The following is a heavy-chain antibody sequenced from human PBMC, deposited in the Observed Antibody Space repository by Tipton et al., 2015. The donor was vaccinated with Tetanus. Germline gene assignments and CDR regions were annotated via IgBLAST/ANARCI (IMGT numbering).Heavy chain of an antibody. Sequence: SLRLSCAASGFTFSDYWMHWVRQAPGKGLVWVSRIYNDGSDTTYAGYVKGRFTISRDNAKNTLYLQMNNLRPEDTAVYYCVTVAGASSGRGDYWGQGTLVTVSS. CDR2: IYNDGSDT. J-gene: IGHJ4*02. V-gene: IGHV3-74*01. D-gene: IGHD6-19*01. CDR1: GFTFSDYW. CDR3: VTVAGASSGRGDY.